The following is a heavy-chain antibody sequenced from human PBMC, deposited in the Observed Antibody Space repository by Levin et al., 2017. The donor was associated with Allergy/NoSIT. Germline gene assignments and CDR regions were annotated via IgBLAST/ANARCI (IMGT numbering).Heavy chain of an antibody. CDR2: IKQDGSEK. V-gene: IGHV3-7*01. CDR3: ARERFPYYYMDV. Sequence: LSLTCAASGFTFSSYWMSWVRQAPGKGLEWVANIKQDGSEKYYVDSVKGRFTISRDNAKNSLYLQMNSLRAEDTAVYYCARERFPYYYMDVWGKGTTVTVSS. D-gene: IGHD3-16*01. J-gene: IGHJ6*03. CDR1: GFTFSSYW.